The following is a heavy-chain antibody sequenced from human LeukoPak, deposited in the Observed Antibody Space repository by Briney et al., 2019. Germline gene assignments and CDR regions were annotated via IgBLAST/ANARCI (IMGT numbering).Heavy chain of an antibody. V-gene: IGHV1-2*02. CDR2: INPNSGGT. D-gene: IGHD4-11*01. CDR3: ARVTYSNSQFDY. Sequence: ASVKVSCKASGYTFTSYYIHWVRQAPGQGLEWMGWINPNSGGTNYAQKFQGRVTMTRDTSISTAYMELSRLRSDDTAVYYCARVTYSNSQFDYWGQGTLVTVSS. J-gene: IGHJ4*02. CDR1: GYTFTSYY.